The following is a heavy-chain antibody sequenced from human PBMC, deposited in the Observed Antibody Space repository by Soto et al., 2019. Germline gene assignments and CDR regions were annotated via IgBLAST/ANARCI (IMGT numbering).Heavy chain of an antibody. CDR1: GYTFTSYG. D-gene: IGHD3-22*01. Sequence: ASVKVSCKASGYTFTSYGISWVRQAPGQGIEWMGWISAYDGNTNYAQKLQGRVTMTTDTSTSTAYMELRSLRSDDTAVYYCARDHYDSSGYYYDAFDIWGQGTMVTVS. CDR3: ARDHYDSSGYYYDAFDI. J-gene: IGHJ3*02. CDR2: ISAYDGNT. V-gene: IGHV1-18*04.